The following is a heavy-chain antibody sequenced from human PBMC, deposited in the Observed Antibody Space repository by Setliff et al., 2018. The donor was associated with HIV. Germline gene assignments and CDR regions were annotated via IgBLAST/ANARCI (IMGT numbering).Heavy chain of an antibody. D-gene: IGHD6-13*01. CDR1: PYTFTTYW. Sequence: GESLKISCKGSPYTFTTYWIGWVRQVPGRGLEWMALIYPSDSNIYYSPSFQSQVTISADKSITTAYLEIHNLKASDTATYYCARRDGRSMDAFQIWGPGTMVTVSS. J-gene: IGHJ3*01. V-gene: IGHV5-51*01. CDR2: IYPSDSNI. CDR3: ARRDGRSMDAFQI.